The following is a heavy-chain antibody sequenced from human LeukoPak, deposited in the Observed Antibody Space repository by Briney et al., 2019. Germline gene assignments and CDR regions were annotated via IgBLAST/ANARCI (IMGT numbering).Heavy chain of an antibody. CDR1: GYSFTSYW. CDR2: IYPGDSDT. CDR3: ARPHYYDSSGYYSPGDY. Sequence: GESLKISCQGSGYSFTSYWIGWVRQMPGKGLEWMGIIYPGDSDTRYSPSFQGQVTISADKSISTAYLQWSSLKASDTAMYYCARPHYYDSSGYYSPGDYWGQGTLVTVSS. D-gene: IGHD3-22*01. V-gene: IGHV5-51*01. J-gene: IGHJ4*02.